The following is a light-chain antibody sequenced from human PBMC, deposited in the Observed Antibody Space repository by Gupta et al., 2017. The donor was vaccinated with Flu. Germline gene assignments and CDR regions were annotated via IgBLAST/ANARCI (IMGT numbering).Light chain of an antibody. V-gene: IGKV4-1*01. CDR1: QSGLIRSNNRNS. Sequence: SRGERATISCRSSQSGLIRSNNRNSLAWYQQKPGQPPKLLIYWASTRESGVPDRFSGSGSGPDFTLTISSLQAEDVAVYYCQQYYSPPWTFGQGTKVEIK. CDR2: WAS. J-gene: IGKJ1*01. CDR3: QQYYSPPWT.